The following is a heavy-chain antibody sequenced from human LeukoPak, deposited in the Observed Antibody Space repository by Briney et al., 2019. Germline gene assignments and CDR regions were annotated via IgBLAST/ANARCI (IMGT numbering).Heavy chain of an antibody. CDR2: IKHDGSEK. CDR3: ARDKLFGSRWVARDF. Sequence: PGGSLRLSCAASGFTFSSYWMSWVRQAPGKGLEWVANIKHDGSEKYYVDSVKGRFTISRDNAKNSLYLQMNSLRAEDTAMYYCARDKLFGSRWVARDFWGQGTLVTVSS. D-gene: IGHD5-24*01. V-gene: IGHV3-7*01. CDR1: GFTFSSYW. J-gene: IGHJ4*02.